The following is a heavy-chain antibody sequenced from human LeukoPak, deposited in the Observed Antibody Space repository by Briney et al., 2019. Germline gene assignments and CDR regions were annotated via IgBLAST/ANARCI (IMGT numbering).Heavy chain of an antibody. D-gene: IGHD3-3*01. J-gene: IGHJ4*02. CDR2: IYSGDST. CDR1: GFTVSSNY. Sequence: GGSLRLSCAASGFTVSSNYMSRVRQAPGKGLEWVSVIYSGDSTYYADSVKGRFTISRDNSKNTLYLQMNSLRAEDTAVYYCAVDFWSGYYLDYWGQGTLVTVSS. CDR3: AVDFWSGYYLDY. V-gene: IGHV3-53*01.